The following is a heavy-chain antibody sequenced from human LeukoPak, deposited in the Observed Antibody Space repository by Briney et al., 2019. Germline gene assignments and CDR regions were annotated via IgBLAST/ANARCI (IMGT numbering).Heavy chain of an antibody. CDR3: IRETHVGLHLEY. CDR2: INTDGRVT. D-gene: IGHD3-10*02. Sequence: GGSLRLSCTASGFTFTTYWTHWVRQAPGKGLVWVARINTDGRVTTYAESVKGRFTVSRDNAENTLYLEMNNLRPEDTAVYYCIRETHVGLHLEYWGQGTLATVTS. CDR1: GFTFTTYW. J-gene: IGHJ4*02. V-gene: IGHV3-74*03.